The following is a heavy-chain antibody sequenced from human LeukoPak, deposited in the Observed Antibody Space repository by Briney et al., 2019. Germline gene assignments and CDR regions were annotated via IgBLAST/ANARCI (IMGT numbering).Heavy chain of an antibody. CDR2: IRGSGGST. Sequence: GGSLRLSCAASGFTFSSYAMSWVPQAPGKGLEGVTGIRGSGGSTYYADFVKGRFTISRDNSKNTLYLQMNSLRAEDTAVYYCAKDNGDWFGAFDIWGQGTMVTVSS. CDR3: AKDNGDWFGAFDI. V-gene: IGHV3-23*01. D-gene: IGHD3-10*01. CDR1: GFTFSSYA. J-gene: IGHJ3*02.